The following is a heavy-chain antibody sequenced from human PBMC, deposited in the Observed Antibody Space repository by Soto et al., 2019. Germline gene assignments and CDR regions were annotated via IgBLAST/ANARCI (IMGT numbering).Heavy chain of an antibody. J-gene: IGHJ3*02. CDR1: GYTFTSSG. V-gene: IGHV1-18*01. CDR3: ARDVRIAQLSDAFHI. D-gene: IGHD1-1*01. CDR2: ISTYNGNT. Sequence: QVQLEQSGPKVKKPAASVKVSCKASGYTFTSSGISWVRQTPGQVLDWMGWISTYNGNTKYAQHLQDRVTMTTDTSTSTAYMELRSLRSDDTAVYYCARDVRIAQLSDAFHIWGQGAMVTVSS.